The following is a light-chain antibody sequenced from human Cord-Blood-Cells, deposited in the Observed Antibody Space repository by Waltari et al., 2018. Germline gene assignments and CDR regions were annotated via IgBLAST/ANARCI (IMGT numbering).Light chain of an antibody. Sequence: IVLTQYPGTLSLSPGESATLSCRASHSVSSSYLASYQQEPGQAPRLLIYGASSRATGIPERFRGSGSGTGLTLTISRLEPEDFAVYYWQQYGRSPGTFGQGTKVEIK. J-gene: IGKJ1*01. CDR3: QQYGRSPGT. CDR1: HSVSSSY. V-gene: IGKV3-20*01. CDR2: GAS.